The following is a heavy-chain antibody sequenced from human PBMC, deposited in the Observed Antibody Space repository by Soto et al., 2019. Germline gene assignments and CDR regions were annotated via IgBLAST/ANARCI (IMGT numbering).Heavy chain of an antibody. J-gene: IGHJ4*02. Sequence: SETLSLTCAVSGGSISSGGYSWSWIRQPPGKGLEWIGYIYHSGSTYYNPSLKSRVTISVDRSKNQFSLKLSSVTAADTAVYYCARGGIVATTTFDYWGQGTLVTVSS. CDR1: GGSISSGGYS. V-gene: IGHV4-30-2*01. CDR2: IYHSGST. CDR3: ARGGIVATTTFDY. D-gene: IGHD5-12*01.